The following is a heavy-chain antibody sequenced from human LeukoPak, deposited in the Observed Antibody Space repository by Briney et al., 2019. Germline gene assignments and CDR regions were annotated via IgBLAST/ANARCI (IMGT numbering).Heavy chain of an antibody. Sequence: PSETLSLTCTVSGGSISSYYWSWIRQPPGKGLEWIGYIDYSGSTNYNPSLKSRVTISVDTSKNQFSLKLNSVTAADTAVYYCARVNWGSYGAFDIWGQGTMVTVSS. CDR1: GGSISSYY. V-gene: IGHV4-59*01. D-gene: IGHD7-27*01. CDR2: IDYSGST. J-gene: IGHJ3*02. CDR3: ARVNWGSYGAFDI.